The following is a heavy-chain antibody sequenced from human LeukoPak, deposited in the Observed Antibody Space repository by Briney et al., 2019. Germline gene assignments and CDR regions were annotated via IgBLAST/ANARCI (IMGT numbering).Heavy chain of an antibody. Sequence: PSETLSLTCTVSGASISTYYWSWIRQPPGKGLEWIAYIYYSGSTNYNPSLKSRVTISVDTSKNQFSLHLSSVTAADTAVYYCARDRDYDFWSGYYTADYYYYYYYMDVWGKGTTVTVSS. CDR3: ARDRDYDFWSGYYTADYYYYYYYMDV. J-gene: IGHJ6*03. V-gene: IGHV4-59*01. D-gene: IGHD3-3*01. CDR2: IYYSGST. CDR1: GASISTYY.